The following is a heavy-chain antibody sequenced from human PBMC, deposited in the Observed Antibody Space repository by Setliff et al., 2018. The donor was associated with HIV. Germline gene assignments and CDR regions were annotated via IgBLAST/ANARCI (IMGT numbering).Heavy chain of an antibody. Sequence: PGGSLRLSCTASGFTFGDYAVSWVRQAPGKGLEWVGFIRSKAYGGATEYAASVKDRFTVSRDDSKSIAYLQINSLKTEDTAVYYCTRDFPPPNGMDVWGQGTTVTVSS. CDR1: GFTFGDYA. CDR2: IRSKAYGGAT. CDR3: TRDFPPPNGMDV. J-gene: IGHJ6*02. V-gene: IGHV3-49*04.